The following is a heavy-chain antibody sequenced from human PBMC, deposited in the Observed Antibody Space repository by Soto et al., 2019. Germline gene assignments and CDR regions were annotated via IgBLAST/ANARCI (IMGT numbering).Heavy chain of an antibody. V-gene: IGHV3-30*10. CDR1: GFTLNTYS. J-gene: IGHJ4*02. CDR2: VSFDGVNK. D-gene: IGHD6-13*01. CDR3: ARDPDLIEAAGNYFDY. Sequence: QVQLVESGGGVVQPGKSLRLSCSVSGFTLNTYSMHWVRQAPGKGLEWVAVVSFDGVNKHYRDSVKGRFTISRDIAKNMLYVQMTSLRLEDTALYCWARDPDLIEAAGNYFDYWGQGTRVTVSS.